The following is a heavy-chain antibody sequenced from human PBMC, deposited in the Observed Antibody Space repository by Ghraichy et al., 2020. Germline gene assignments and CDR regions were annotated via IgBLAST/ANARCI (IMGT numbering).Heavy chain of an antibody. CDR3: ARGGSSGDFWYFDL. V-gene: IGHV3-74*01. CDR1: GFTFSNYW. D-gene: IGHD6-19*01. CDR2: INGDGSFP. J-gene: IGHJ2*01. Sequence: GGSLRLSCAASGFTFSNYWMHWVRQAPGKGLVWVSRINGDGSFPNNADSVKGRFTISRDNAKTTLYLQMNSLGADDTAVYYCARGGSSGDFWYFDLWGRGTLVTVSS.